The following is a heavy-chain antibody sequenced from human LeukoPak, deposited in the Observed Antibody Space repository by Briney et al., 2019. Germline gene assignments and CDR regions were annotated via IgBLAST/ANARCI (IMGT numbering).Heavy chain of an antibody. CDR1: GGSISSGDYY. V-gene: IGHV4-30-4*01. CDR2: IYYSGST. J-gene: IGHJ4*02. CDR3: ARVGGSGGFD. D-gene: IGHD3-10*01. Sequence: SETPSLTCTVSGGSISSGDYYWSWIRQPPGKGLEWIGYIYYSGSTYYNPSLKSRVTISVDTSKNQFSLKLSSVTAADTAVYYCARVGGSGGFDWGQGTLVTVSS.